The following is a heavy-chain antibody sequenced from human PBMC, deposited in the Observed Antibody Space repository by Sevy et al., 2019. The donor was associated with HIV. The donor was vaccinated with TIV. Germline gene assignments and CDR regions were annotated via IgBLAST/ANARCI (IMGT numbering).Heavy chain of an antibody. J-gene: IGHJ3*02. CDR1: GYTFTSYY. V-gene: IGHV1-46*01. CDR2: INPSGGST. CDR3: ARVVRGVIITGWGAFDI. Sequence: VSVKVSCKASGYTFTSYYMHWVRQAPGQGLEWMGIINPSGGSTSYAQKFQGRVIMTRDTSTSTVYMELSSLRSEDTAVYYCARVVRGVIITGWGAFDIWGQGTMVTVSS. D-gene: IGHD3-10*01.